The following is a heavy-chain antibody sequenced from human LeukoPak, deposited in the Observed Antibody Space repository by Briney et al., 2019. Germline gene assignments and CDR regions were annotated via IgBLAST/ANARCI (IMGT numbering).Heavy chain of an antibody. D-gene: IGHD3-9*01. CDR2: INHSGST. CDR3: ASSMYFDWLPDY. J-gene: IGHJ4*02. V-gene: IGHV4-34*01. Sequence: SETLSLTCTVSVGSIISYYWSWIRQPPGKGLEWIGEINHSGSTNYNPSLKSRVTISVDTSKNQFSLKLSSVTAADTAVYYCASSMYFDWLPDYWGQGTLVTVSS. CDR1: VGSIISYY.